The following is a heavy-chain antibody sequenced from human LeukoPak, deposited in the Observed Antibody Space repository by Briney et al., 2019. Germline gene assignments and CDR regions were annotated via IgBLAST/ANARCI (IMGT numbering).Heavy chain of an antibody. J-gene: IGHJ3*02. Sequence: PSETLSLTCTVSGYSISSGYYWGWIRQPPGKGLEWIGSIYHSGSTYYNPSLKSRVTTSVDTSKNQFSLKLSSVTAADTAVYYCARDFYYGSGSYQDAFDIWGQGTMVTVSS. V-gene: IGHV4-38-2*02. D-gene: IGHD3-10*01. CDR2: IYHSGST. CDR3: ARDFYYGSGSYQDAFDI. CDR1: GYSISSGYY.